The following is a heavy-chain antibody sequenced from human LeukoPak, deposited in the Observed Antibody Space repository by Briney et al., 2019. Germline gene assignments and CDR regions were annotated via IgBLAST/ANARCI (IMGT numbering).Heavy chain of an antibody. Sequence: GASVKVSCKASGYTFTSYGISWVRLAPGQGLEWMGWISAYNGNTNYAQKLQGRVTMTTDTSTSTAYMELRSLRSDDTAVYYCARSGGGNFWSGYYDYWGQGTLVTVSS. D-gene: IGHD3-3*01. CDR1: GYTFTSYG. J-gene: IGHJ4*02. V-gene: IGHV1-18*01. CDR2: ISAYNGNT. CDR3: ARSGGGNFWSGYYDY.